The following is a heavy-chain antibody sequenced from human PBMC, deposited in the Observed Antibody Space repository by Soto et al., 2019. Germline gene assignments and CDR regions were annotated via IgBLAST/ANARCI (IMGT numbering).Heavy chain of an antibody. V-gene: IGHV1-46*01. CDR2: INPSGGST. J-gene: IGHJ6*02. D-gene: IGHD2-2*01. CDR3: ARDLIVPAANYGMDV. CDR1: GYTFTSYY. Sequence: ASVKVSCKASGYTFTSYYMHWVLQAPGQGLEWMGIINPSGGSTSYAQKFQGRVTMTRDTSTSTVYMELSSLRSEDTAVYYCARDLIVPAANYGMDVWGQGTTVTVSS.